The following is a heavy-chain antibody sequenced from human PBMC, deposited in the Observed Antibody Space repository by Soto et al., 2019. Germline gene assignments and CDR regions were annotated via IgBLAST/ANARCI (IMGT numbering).Heavy chain of an antibody. D-gene: IGHD1-26*01. CDR1: GFTFSSYA. J-gene: IGHJ3*02. V-gene: IGHV3-30-3*01. CDR2: ISYDGSNK. CDR3: ARVGGSYESDAFDI. Sequence: PGGSLRLSCAASGFTFSSYAMHWVRQAPGKGLEWVAVISYDGSNKYYADSVKGRFTISRDNSKNTLYLQMNSLRAEDTAVYYCARVGGSYESDAFDIWGQGTMVTVSS.